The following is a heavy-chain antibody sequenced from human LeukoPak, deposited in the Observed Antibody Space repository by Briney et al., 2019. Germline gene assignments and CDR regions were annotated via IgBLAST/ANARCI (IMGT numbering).Heavy chain of an antibody. V-gene: IGHV3-7*01. CDR3: ASGGSYYPLFDY. J-gene: IGHJ4*02. CDR2: IKQDGSEK. Sequence: SGGSLRLSCAASGFTFNNARMSWLRRATGKGREWVANIKQDGSEKYYVESVKGRFTISRDNAKNSLYLQMNSLRAEDTALYYCASGGSYYPLFDYWGQGTLVTVSS. CDR1: GFTFNNAR. D-gene: IGHD1-26*01.